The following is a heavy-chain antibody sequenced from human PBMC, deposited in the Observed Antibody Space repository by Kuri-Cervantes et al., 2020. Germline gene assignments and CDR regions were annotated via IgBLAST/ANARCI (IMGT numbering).Heavy chain of an antibody. Sequence: SETLSLTCAASGGSISSGGYSWSWIRQPPGKGLEWIGYIYHSGSTYYNPSLKSRVTISVDRSKNQFSLKLSSVTAADTAVYYCARAGYYDILTGYGGWFEPWGQGTLVTVSS. D-gene: IGHD3-9*01. V-gene: IGHV4-30-2*01. J-gene: IGHJ5*02. CDR3: ARAGYYDILTGYGGWFEP. CDR1: GGSISSGGYS. CDR2: IYHSGST.